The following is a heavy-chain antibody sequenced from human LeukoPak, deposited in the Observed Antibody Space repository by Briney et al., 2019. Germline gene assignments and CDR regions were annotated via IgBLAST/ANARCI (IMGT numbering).Heavy chain of an antibody. CDR2: INPNSGGT. J-gene: IGHJ4*02. V-gene: IGHV1-2*02. CDR1: GYTFTGYY. CDR3: ARDPPLTTVTTFSFFDY. D-gene: IGHD4-17*01. Sequence: ASVKVSCKASGYTFTGYYMHWVRPAPGQGLEWMGWINPNSGGTNYAQKFQGRVTMTRDTSISTAYMELSRLRSDDTAVYYCARDPPLTTVTTFSFFDYWGQGTLVTVSS.